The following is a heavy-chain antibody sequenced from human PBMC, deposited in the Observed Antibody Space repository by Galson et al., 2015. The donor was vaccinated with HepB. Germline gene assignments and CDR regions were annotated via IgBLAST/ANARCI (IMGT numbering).Heavy chain of an antibody. V-gene: IGHV1-69*02. J-gene: IGHJ4*02. CDR3: ATRIAAAGTALAPSFDY. CDR2: IIPILGIA. D-gene: IGHD6-13*01. Sequence: SVKVSCKASGGTFSSYTISWVRQAPGQGLEWMGRIIPILGIANYAQKFQGRVTITADKSTSTAYMELSCLRSEDTAVYYCATRIAAAGTALAPSFDYWGQGTLVTVSS. CDR1: GGTFSSYT.